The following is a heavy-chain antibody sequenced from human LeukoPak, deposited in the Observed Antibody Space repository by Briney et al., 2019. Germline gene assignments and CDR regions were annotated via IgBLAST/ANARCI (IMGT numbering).Heavy chain of an antibody. Sequence: SETLSLTCTVSGGSISSYYWTWIRQSAGKGLEWIGRINTSGSTNYNPSLRSRVTMSVNTSKNQFSLNLTSVTAADMAVYSCAREGGDPRWPDPWGQGTLVTVSS. J-gene: IGHJ5*02. V-gene: IGHV4-4*07. CDR2: INTSGST. CDR3: AREGGDPRWPDP. CDR1: GGSISSYY. D-gene: IGHD2-15*01.